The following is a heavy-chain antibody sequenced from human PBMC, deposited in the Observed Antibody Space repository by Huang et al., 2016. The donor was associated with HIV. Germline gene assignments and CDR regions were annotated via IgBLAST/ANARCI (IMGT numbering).Heavy chain of an antibody. CDR2: IRYDANNT. CDR3: AKEDRVSFELDH. J-gene: IGHJ4*02. CDR1: GFTFRTYG. Sequence: QLQLVESGGGVVQPGGSLRLSCAASGFTFRTYGMHWVRQAPGKGLEWGAFIRYDANNTYYADSLKGRFTVSRDNSKDMLYLEMNSLRVEDTAVYYCAKEDRVSFELDHWGQGTLVTVSS. V-gene: IGHV3-30*02. D-gene: IGHD3-9*01.